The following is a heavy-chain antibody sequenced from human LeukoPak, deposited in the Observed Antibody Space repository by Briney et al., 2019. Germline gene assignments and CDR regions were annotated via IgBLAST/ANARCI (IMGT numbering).Heavy chain of an antibody. V-gene: IGHV4-59*01. D-gene: IGHD3-10*01. J-gene: IGHJ5*02. Sequence: DPSETLSLTCTVSGGSISSYYWSWIRQPPGKGLECIGYIYYSGSTNYNPSLKSRVTISVDTSKNQFSLKLSSVTAADTAVYYCARDNPPYRRYGSRSYVWFDPWGQGTLVAVSS. CDR1: GGSISSYY. CDR2: IYYSGST. CDR3: ARDNPPYRRYGSRSYVWFDP.